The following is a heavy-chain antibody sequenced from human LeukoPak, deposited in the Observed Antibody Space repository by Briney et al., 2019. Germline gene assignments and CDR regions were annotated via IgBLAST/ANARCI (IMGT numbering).Heavy chain of an antibody. Sequence: GGSLRLSCAASGFTFSSYSLNWVRQAPGRGLEWVASISSAGTYIYYADSVKGRFTISKDNAKNSLYLQMNSLKAEDTAVYYCARGLPKHDFGDYGGTWFDPWGQGTLVTVSS. J-gene: IGHJ5*02. D-gene: IGHD4-17*01. CDR1: GFTFSSYS. V-gene: IGHV3-21*06. CDR2: ISSAGTYI. CDR3: ARGLPKHDFGDYGGTWFDP.